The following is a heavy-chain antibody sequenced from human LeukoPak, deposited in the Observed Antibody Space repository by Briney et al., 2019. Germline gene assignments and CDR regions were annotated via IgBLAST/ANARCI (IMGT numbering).Heavy chain of an antibody. D-gene: IGHD3-22*01. CDR3: AKFSTYYYDSR. Sequence: PGGSLRLSCAASGLTFSSYEMNWVRQAPGKGLEWVSYISSSGSTIYYADSVKGRFTISRDNAKNSLYLQMNSLRAEDTAVYYCAKFSTYYYDSRWGQGTMVTVSS. CDR2: ISSSGSTI. CDR1: GLTFSSYE. J-gene: IGHJ3*01. V-gene: IGHV3-48*03.